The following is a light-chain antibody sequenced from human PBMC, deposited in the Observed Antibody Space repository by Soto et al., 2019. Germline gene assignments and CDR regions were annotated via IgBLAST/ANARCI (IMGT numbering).Light chain of an antibody. Sequence: DIQMTQSPSTLSASVGDRVTITCRASQSISSWLAWYQQKPGKAPKLLIYKASSLESGAPSRFSGSGSGTEFTLTISSLQADDSATYYCQQYSSYWTFGQGTKVEIK. CDR2: KAS. J-gene: IGKJ1*01. CDR3: QQYSSYWT. CDR1: QSISSW. V-gene: IGKV1-5*03.